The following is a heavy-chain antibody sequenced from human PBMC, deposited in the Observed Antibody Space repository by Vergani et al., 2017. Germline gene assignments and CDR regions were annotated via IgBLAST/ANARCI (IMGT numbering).Heavy chain of an antibody. D-gene: IGHD6-13*01. Sequence: QVQLVQSGAEVKKPGASVKVSCKASGYTFTGYYMHWVRQAPGQGLEWMGWINPSGGSTSYAQKFQGRVTMTRNTSISTAYMELSSLRSEDTAVYYCARGPEYSSSWSLYYYYYMDVWGKGTTVTVSS. J-gene: IGHJ6*03. CDR3: ARGPEYSSSWSLYYYYYMDV. CDR1: GYTFTGYY. CDR2: INPSGGST. V-gene: IGHV1-46*01.